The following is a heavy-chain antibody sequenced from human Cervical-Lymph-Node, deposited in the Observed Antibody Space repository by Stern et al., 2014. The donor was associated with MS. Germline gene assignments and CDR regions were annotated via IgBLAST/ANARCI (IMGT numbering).Heavy chain of an antibody. CDR3: ARQRYFDY. CDR1: GYTFTSYW. V-gene: IGHV5-51*01. CDR2: ILPGGSDI. Sequence: VQLVQSGPEVKRPGESLKISCQASGYTFTSYWIGWVRQMPGKGLEWIAIILPGGSDIRYSPSFQGQVPISADKSSSTAYLQGNNLKASDTAIYYCARQRYFDYWGQGTLVTVSS. J-gene: IGHJ4*02.